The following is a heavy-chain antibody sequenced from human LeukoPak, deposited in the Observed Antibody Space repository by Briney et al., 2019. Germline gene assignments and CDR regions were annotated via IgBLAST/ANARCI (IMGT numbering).Heavy chain of an antibody. CDR3: HVYYYDSSGHPSHWYFDL. V-gene: IGHV3-30*02. D-gene: IGHD3-22*01. Sequence: PGGSLRLSCTASGFTFSNYGVHWARQAPGKGLDWVAFIQFDGSNKYYADSVKGRFTISRDNSKNTLYLQMNSLRVEDTAVYYCHVYYYDSSGHPSHWYFDLWGRGTLVAVSS. J-gene: IGHJ2*01. CDR2: IQFDGSNK. CDR1: GFTFSNYG.